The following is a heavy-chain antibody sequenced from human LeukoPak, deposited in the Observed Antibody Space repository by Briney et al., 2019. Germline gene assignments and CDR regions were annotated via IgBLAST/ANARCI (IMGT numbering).Heavy chain of an antibody. CDR1: GGSIGSGGYY. CDR3: ARGELTTADY. D-gene: IGHD4-11*01. V-gene: IGHV4-30-2*01. Sequence: TTSETLSLTCTVSGGSIGSGGYYWSWIRQPPGKGLEWIGYIYRSGSTYYNPSLKSRVTISVDRSKNQFSLKLSSVTAADTAVYYCARGELTTADYWGQGTLVTVSS. J-gene: IGHJ4*02. CDR2: IYRSGST.